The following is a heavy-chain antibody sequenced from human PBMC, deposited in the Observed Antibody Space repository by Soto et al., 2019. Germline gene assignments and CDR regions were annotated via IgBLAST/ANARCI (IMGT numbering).Heavy chain of an antibody. CDR1: GGTFSSYT. CDR2: IIPILGIA. Sequence: QVQLVQSGAEVKKPGSSVKVSCKASGGTFSSYTISWVRQAPGQGLEWMGRIIPILGIANYAQKFQARVTSTPDKSTSTAYMELSSLRSEDTAVYYCATSEMATMEGLDYWGQGTLVTVSS. CDR3: ATSEMATMEGLDY. J-gene: IGHJ4*02. V-gene: IGHV1-69*02. D-gene: IGHD5-12*01.